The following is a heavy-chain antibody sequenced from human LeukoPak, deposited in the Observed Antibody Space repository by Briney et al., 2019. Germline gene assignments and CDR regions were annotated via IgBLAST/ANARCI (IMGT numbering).Heavy chain of an antibody. V-gene: IGHV4-59*11. CDR2: IHYSGST. J-gene: IGHJ4*02. CDR3: ATYDSSGYYRYSFDY. CDR1: GYSMSTHY. D-gene: IGHD3-22*01. Sequence: ASETLSLTCTVSGYSMSTHYLNWIRQAPGKGLEWIGDIHYSGSTNYNPSLKSRVTISVDTSKNQFSLKLNSVTAADTAVYYCATYDSSGYYRYSFDYWGQGTLVTVSS.